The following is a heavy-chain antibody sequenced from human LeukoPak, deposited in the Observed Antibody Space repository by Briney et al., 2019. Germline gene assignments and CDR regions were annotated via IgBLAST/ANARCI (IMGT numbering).Heavy chain of an antibody. V-gene: IGHV3-66*01. CDR2: IYSGGST. CDR1: GFTVSSNY. Sequence: GGSLRLSCAASGFTVSSNYMSWVRQAPGKGLEWVSVIYSGGSTYYADSVKGRFTISRDNSKNTLYLKMTSLSAEDTAVYYCARERWSYDAFDIWGQGTMVTVSS. D-gene: IGHD4-23*01. CDR3: ARERWSYDAFDI. J-gene: IGHJ3*02.